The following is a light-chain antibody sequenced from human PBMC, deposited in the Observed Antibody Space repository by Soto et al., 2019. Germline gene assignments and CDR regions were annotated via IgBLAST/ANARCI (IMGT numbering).Light chain of an antibody. J-gene: IGKJ4*01. CDR2: DAS. Sequence: DIQMTQSPSSLSASVGDRVTITCQASQDINNYLNWYQQKPGKAPRLLIYDASNLETGVPSRFSGSGSGTDFTFTISGLQPEDLATYYCHQYDALPPSFGGGTDVAIK. CDR3: HQYDALPPS. CDR1: QDINNY. V-gene: IGKV1-33*01.